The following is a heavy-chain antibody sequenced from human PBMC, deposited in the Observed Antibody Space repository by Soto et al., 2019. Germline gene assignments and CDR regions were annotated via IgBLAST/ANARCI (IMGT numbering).Heavy chain of an antibody. Sequence: GGSLRLSCAASGFTFSSYSMNWVRQAPGKGLEWVSSISSSSSYIYYADSVKGRFTISRDNAKNSLYLQMNSLRAEDTAVYYCARDSNFGGYSGYDYWGFWGQGTLVTVSS. J-gene: IGHJ4*02. CDR3: ARDSNFGGYSGYDYWGF. CDR2: ISSSSSYI. D-gene: IGHD5-12*01. V-gene: IGHV3-21*01. CDR1: GFTFSSYS.